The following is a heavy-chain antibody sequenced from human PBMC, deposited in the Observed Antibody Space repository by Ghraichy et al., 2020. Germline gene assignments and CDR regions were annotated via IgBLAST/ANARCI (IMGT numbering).Heavy chain of an antibody. V-gene: IGHV4-61*02. Sequence: LRLSCTVSGDSISRSRSHWSWIRQPAGKGLEWIGRVSSSGSTIYNPSLENRVSISIDTSKNHFSLNLRSVTATDTARYDCARDVQWELLSAAFDLWGQGTMVPVSS. CDR3: ARDVQWELLSAAFDL. J-gene: IGHJ3*01. CDR2: VSSSGST. CDR1: GDSISRSRSH. D-gene: IGHD1-26*01.